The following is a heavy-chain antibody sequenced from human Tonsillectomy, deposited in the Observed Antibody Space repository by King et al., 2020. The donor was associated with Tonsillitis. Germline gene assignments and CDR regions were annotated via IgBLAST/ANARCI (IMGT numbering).Heavy chain of an antibody. D-gene: IGHD3-22*01. CDR2: ISSSSSTI. J-gene: IGHJ3*02. CDR1: GFTFSSYS. Sequence: VQLVESGGGLVQPGGSLRLSCAASGFTFSSYSMNWVRQAPGKGLEWVSYISSSSSTIYYVDSVKGRFTISRDNAKNSLFLQMNSLRAEDTAVYYCARPEGGYDSSNDVFDIWGQGTMVTVSS. V-gene: IGHV3-48*01. CDR3: ARPEGGYDSSNDVFDI.